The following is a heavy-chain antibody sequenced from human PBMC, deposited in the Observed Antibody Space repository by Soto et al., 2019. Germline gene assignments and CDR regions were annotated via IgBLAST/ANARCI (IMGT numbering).Heavy chain of an antibody. J-gene: IGHJ6*02. CDR1: GYTFTNYG. CDR2: ISGYNGNT. Sequence: QVQLVQSGAEVKKPGASVTVSCKASGYTFTNYGFSWVRQAPGQGLEGMGWISGYNGNTKYAEKFQNRVTMTTDTSTNTAHMELRSLRSDDTAVYYCAREGQAPYYYYGMDVWGQGTAVTVSS. CDR3: AREGQAPYYYYGMDV. V-gene: IGHV1-18*01.